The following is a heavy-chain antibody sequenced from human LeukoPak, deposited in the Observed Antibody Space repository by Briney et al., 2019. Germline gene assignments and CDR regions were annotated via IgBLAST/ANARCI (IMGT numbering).Heavy chain of an antibody. CDR1: GGSISSSSYY. CDR2: IYYSGST. D-gene: IGHD2-2*02. J-gene: IGHJ4*02. V-gene: IGHV4-39*07. Sequence: SETLSLTCTVSGGSISSSSYYWGWIRQPPGKGLEWIGSIYYSGSTYYNPSLKSRVTISVDTSKNQFSLKLSSVTAADTAVYYCARVVGPLYTDYWGQGTLVTVSS. CDR3: ARVVGPLYTDY.